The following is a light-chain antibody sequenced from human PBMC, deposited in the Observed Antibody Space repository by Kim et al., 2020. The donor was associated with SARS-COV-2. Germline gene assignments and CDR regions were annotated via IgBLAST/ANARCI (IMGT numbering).Light chain of an antibody. V-gene: IGLV3-19*01. Sequence: SSELTQDPAVSVALGQTVRITCHGDSLRSYYASWYQQKPGQAPVLVIYGKNNRPSGIPDRFSGSSSGNTASLTITGAQAEDEADYYCNSRDSSGNHPVVFGGGTQLTVL. CDR2: GKN. J-gene: IGLJ2*01. CDR3: NSRDSSGNHPVV. CDR1: SLRSYY.